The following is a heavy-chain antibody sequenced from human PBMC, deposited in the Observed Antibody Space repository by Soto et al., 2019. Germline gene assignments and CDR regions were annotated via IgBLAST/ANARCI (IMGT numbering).Heavy chain of an antibody. CDR1: GFTLSSYS. CDR2: ISGSGGTI. CDR3: ARETVLRNSGLSYCFDF. J-gene: IGHJ4*02. Sequence: EVQLVESGGGLVQPGGSLRLSCAASGFTLSSYSMHWVRQAPGKGLEWVSYISGSGGTIYYADSVKGRFTISRDNAKNSLSVQMNSLRDADTAGYFCARETVLRNSGLSYCFDFWGQGTRVTVSS. V-gene: IGHV3-48*02. D-gene: IGHD6-19*01.